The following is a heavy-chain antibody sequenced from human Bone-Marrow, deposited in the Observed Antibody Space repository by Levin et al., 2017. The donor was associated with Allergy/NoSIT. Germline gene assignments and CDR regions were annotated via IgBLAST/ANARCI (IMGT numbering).Heavy chain of an antibody. CDR2: IWYDGSIK. CDR1: GFIFSTYG. J-gene: IGHJ3*01. V-gene: IGHV3-33*01. Sequence: GGSLRLSCAASGFIFSTYGLHWVRQAPGKGLEWLAVIWYDGSIKYYADSVKGRFSISRDNSKNTLYLQMNSLRAEDTAVYYCARAVGPFDFWGQGTMVTVSS. D-gene: IGHD3-16*01. CDR3: ARAVGPFDF.